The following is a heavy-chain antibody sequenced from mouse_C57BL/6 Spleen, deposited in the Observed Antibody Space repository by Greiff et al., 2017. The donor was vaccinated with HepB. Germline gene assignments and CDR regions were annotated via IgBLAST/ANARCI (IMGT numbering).Heavy chain of an antibody. D-gene: IGHD2-1*01. V-gene: IGHV14-4*01. J-gene: IGHJ2*01. CDR3: TTGVYYGNLDY. Sequence: VQLQQPGAELVRPGASVKLSCTASGFNIKDDYMHWVKQRPEQGLEWIGWIDPENGDTEYASKFQGKATITADTSSNTAYLQLSSLTSEDTAVYYCTTGVYYGNLDYWGQGTTLTVSS. CDR1: GFNIKDDY. CDR2: IDPENGDT.